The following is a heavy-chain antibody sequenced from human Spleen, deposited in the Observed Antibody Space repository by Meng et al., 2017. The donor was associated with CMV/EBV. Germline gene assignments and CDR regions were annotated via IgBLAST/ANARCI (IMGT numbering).Heavy chain of an antibody. CDR2: INPSGGST. CDR3: AREVGVLSAALYYIDY. CDR1: GYTFTSYY. J-gene: IGHJ4*02. Sequence: ASVKVSCKASGYTFTSYYMHWVRQAPGQGLEWMGIINPSGGSTSYAQKFQGRVTMTRDTSTSTVYMELSSLRSEDTAVYYCAREVGVLSAALYYIDYWGQGTLVTVSS. V-gene: IGHV1-46*01. D-gene: IGHD2-2*01.